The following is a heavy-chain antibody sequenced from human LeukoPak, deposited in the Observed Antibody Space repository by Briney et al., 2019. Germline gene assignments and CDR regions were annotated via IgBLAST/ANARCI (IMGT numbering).Heavy chain of an antibody. V-gene: IGHV1-2*02. Sequence: ASLKVSCKASVYTFTGYYMHWGRPAPGQGLGWMGWINPDSGGTNYAQTYQGRVTMTRDTSISTAYMELTMLRSDDTAVYYCARGAGGATRYYYYYIDVWGKGTTVTVSS. J-gene: IGHJ6*03. D-gene: IGHD5-12*01. CDR3: ARGAGGATRYYYYYIDV. CDR1: VYTFTGYY. CDR2: INPDSGGT.